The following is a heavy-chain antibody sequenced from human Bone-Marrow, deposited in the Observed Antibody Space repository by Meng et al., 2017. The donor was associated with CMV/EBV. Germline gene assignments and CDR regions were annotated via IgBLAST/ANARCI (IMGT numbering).Heavy chain of an antibody. V-gene: IGHV3-74*01. Sequence: GESLKISCAASGFTFSSYWMHWVRQAPGKGLVWVSRINSDGSSTSYADSVKGRFTISRDNAKNTLYLQINSLRAEDTAVYYCASPYYDFWSGPYAFDIWGQGTRVTVSS. CDR1: GFTFSSYW. CDR3: ASPYYDFWSGPYAFDI. J-gene: IGHJ3*02. CDR2: INSDGSST. D-gene: IGHD3-3*01.